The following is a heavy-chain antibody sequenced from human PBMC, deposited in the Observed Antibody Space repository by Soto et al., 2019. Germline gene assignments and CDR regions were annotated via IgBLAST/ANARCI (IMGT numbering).Heavy chain of an antibody. J-gene: IGHJ5*02. D-gene: IGHD1-26*01. CDR2: ISAYNGNT. CDR3: ARVGTEWELPEMSWSDP. Sequence: ASVKASSKASGYTFTSYGISWVRHAPGQGLEWMGWISAYNGNTNYAQKLQGRVTMTTDTSTSTAYMELRSLRSDDTAVYYCARVGTEWELPEMSWSDPWGQGTLVTVSS. V-gene: IGHV1-18*01. CDR1: GYTFTSYG.